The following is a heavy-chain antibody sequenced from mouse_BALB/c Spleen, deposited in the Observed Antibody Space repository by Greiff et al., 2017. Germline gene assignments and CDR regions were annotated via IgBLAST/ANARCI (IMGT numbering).Heavy chain of an antibody. CDR2: ISSGGST. CDR1: GFTFSSYA. CDR3: ARYDGYYCFDY. D-gene: IGHD2-3*01. J-gene: IGHJ2*01. V-gene: IGHV5-6-5*01. Sequence: EGKLMESGGGLVKPGGSLKLSCAASGFTFSSYAMSWVRQTPEKRLEWVASISSGGSTYYPDSVKGRFTISRDNARNILYLQMSSLRSEDTAMYYCARYDGYYCFDYWGQGTTLTVSS.